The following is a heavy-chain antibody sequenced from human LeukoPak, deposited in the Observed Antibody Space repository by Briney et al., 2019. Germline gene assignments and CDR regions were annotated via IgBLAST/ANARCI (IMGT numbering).Heavy chain of an antibody. J-gene: IGHJ4*02. CDR1: GFSISDYN. CDR3: ARDLYSGSYYDFDY. CDR2: ISSSSSTT. D-gene: IGHD1-26*01. Sequence: GGSLRLSCAASGFSISDYNMNWVRQAPGKGLEGVAYISSSSSTTHYADSVTGRFSISRDNAKSSLYLQMNSLRVEDTAVYYCARDLYSGSYYDFDYWGQGTLVTVSS. V-gene: IGHV3-48*01.